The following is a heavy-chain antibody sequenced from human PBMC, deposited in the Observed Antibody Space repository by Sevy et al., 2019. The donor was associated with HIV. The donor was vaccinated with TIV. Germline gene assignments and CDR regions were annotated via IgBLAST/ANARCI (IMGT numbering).Heavy chain of an antibody. Sequence: GGSLRLSCAASGFTFSSYAMSWVRQAPGKGLEWVSAISGSGGSTYYADSVKGRFTISRDNSKNTLYLQMNSLRAEDTAVYYRAKPSRRRSAPDYYFDYWGQGTLVTVSS. V-gene: IGHV3-23*01. D-gene: IGHD6-6*01. J-gene: IGHJ4*02. CDR3: AKPSRRRSAPDYYFDY. CDR2: ISGSGGST. CDR1: GFTFSSYA.